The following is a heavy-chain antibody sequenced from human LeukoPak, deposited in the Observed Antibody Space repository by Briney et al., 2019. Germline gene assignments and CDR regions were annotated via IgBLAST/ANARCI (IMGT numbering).Heavy chain of an antibody. D-gene: IGHD3-10*01. V-gene: IGHV3-74*01. CDR1: GFTLSTYW. CDR2: INPDGSTT. J-gene: IGHJ4*02. CDR3: ARGRQLLWFGELSPFFDY. Sequence: GGSLRLSCAASGFTLSTYWMHWVRQAPGKGLVWVSRINPDGSTTTYADSVEGRFTISRDNAKNTLYLQMNSLRAEDTAVYYCARGRQLLWFGELSPFFDYWGQGTLVTVSS.